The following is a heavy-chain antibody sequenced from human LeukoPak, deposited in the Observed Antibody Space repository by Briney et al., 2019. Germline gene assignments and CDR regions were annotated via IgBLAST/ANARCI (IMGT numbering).Heavy chain of an antibody. V-gene: IGHV4-59*08. D-gene: IGHD3-3*01. CDR3: TRSNYDFWSGYYYHSWFDP. CDR1: GGSISSYY. J-gene: IGHJ5*02. Sequence: SETLSLTCTVSGGSISSYYWSWIRQPPGKGLEWIGYIYYSGSTNYNPSLKSRVTISVDTSKNQFSLKLSSVTAADTAVYYCTRSNYDFWSGYYYHSWFDPWGQGTLVTVSS. CDR2: IYYSGST.